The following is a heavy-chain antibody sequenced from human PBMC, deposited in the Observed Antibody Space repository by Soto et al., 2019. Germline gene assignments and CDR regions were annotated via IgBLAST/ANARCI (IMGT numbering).Heavy chain of an antibody. V-gene: IGHV3-30*18. CDR1: GLRFSSSG. Sequence: GWSLGLSCAASGLRFSSSGVHWVRQAPGKGQEWVAVISYDGSNKYYADSVKGRFTISRDNSKNTLYLQMNSLRAEDTAVYYCAKVRIAAAGTPPLDYWGQGTLVTVSS. CDR3: AKVRIAAAGTPPLDY. J-gene: IGHJ4*02. CDR2: ISYDGSNK. D-gene: IGHD6-13*01.